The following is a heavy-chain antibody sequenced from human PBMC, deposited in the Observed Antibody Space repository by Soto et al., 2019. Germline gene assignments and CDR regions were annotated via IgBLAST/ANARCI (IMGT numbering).Heavy chain of an antibody. D-gene: IGHD6-19*01. V-gene: IGHV6-1*01. Sequence: SQTLSLTCSISGDSVSSNSAAWNWIRQSPSRGLECMGRTYYRSKWYNDYAVSVKSRITINPDTSKNQFSLQLNSVTPEDTAVYYCARDAGSGSRGAIYXWGQGTTYTVS. CDR2: TYYRSKWYN. CDR1: GDSVSSNSAA. J-gene: IGHJ3*02. CDR3: ARDAGSGSRGAIYX.